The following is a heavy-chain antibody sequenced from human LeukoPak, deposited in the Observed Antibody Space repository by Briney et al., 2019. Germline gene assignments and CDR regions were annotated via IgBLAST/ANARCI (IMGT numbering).Heavy chain of an antibody. D-gene: IGHD2-15*01. CDR2: INHSGST. Sequence: SETLSLTCAVYGGSFSGYYWSWIRQPPGKGLEWIGEINHSGSTNYNPSLKSRVTISVDTSKNQFSLELSSVTSADTAVYYCARGRYCSGGSCYYYMDVWGKGTTVTVSS. CDR1: GGSFSGYY. V-gene: IGHV4-34*01. CDR3: ARGRYCSGGSCYYYMDV. J-gene: IGHJ6*03.